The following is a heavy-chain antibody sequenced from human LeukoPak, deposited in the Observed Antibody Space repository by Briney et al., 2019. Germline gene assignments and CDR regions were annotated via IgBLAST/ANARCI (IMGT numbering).Heavy chain of an antibody. CDR1: GGSFSGYY. CDR3: ARGPWGWFDP. Sequence: PSETLSLTCAVYGGSFSGYYWSWIRQPPGKVLEWIGEINHSGSTNYNPSLKSRVTISVDTSKNQFSLKLSSVTAADTAVYYCARGPWGWFDPWGQGTLVTVSS. V-gene: IGHV4-34*01. D-gene: IGHD7-27*01. CDR2: INHSGST. J-gene: IGHJ5*02.